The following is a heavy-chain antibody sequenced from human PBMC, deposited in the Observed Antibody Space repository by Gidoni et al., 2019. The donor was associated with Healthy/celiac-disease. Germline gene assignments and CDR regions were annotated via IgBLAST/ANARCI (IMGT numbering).Heavy chain of an antibody. CDR1: GYSFTSYY. CDR2: IDPSDSYT. Sequence: VQLVQSGAEVKKPGESQRSPCKASGYSFTSYYISWVRQMPGKGLEWMGRIDPSDSYTNYIPSFQGHVTIAGDKSISTAYLQWSSLKASDTGMYYCAYNSGYGKGFEIDYWGQGTLVTVSS. D-gene: IGHD5-18*01. V-gene: IGHV5-10-1*03. J-gene: IGHJ4*02. CDR3: AYNSGYGKGFEIDY.